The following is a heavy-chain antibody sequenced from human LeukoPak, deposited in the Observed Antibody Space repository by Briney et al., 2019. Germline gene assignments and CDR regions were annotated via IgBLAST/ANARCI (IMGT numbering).Heavy chain of an antibody. V-gene: IGHV3-23*01. CDR2: ISGSGGST. J-gene: IGHJ4*02. Sequence: GGSLRLSCAASGFTFSSYAMSWVRQAPGKGLEWVSAISGSGGSTYYADSVKGRFTISRDNSKNTLYLQMNSLRAEDTAVYYFARTRDNSGSGKNDYWGQGTLVTVSS. D-gene: IGHD6-13*01. CDR1: GFTFSSYA. CDR3: ARTRDNSGSGKNDY.